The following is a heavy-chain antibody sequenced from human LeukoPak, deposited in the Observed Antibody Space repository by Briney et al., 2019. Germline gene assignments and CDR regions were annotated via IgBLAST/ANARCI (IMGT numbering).Heavy chain of an antibody. CDR2: TYYRSKWYN. V-gene: IGHV6-1*01. CDR1: GDRVSSNSAA. D-gene: IGHD6-13*01. J-gene: IGHJ4*02. CDR3: ARDTYSSSWTTIDY. Sequence: PSQTLSLTCAISGDRVSSNSAAWSWIRQSPSRGLEWLGRTYYRSKWYNDYAVSVKSRITVNPDTSKNQFSLQLNSVTPEDTAVYYCARDTYSSSWTTIDYWGQGTLVTVSS.